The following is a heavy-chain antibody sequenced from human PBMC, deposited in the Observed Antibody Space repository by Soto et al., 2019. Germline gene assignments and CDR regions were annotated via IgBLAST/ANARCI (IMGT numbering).Heavy chain of an antibody. D-gene: IGHD3-22*01. J-gene: IGHJ4*02. V-gene: IGHV1-69*13. CDR1: GYTFSNYA. CDR3: ARYDSSGYYPPPPGFDY. Sequence: ASVKVSCKASGYTFSNYAIHWVRQAPGQRLEWMGGIIAIFGTANYAQKFQGRVTITADESTSTAYMELSSLRSEDTSVYYCARYDSSGYYPPPPGFDYWGQGTLVTVSS. CDR2: IIAIFGTA.